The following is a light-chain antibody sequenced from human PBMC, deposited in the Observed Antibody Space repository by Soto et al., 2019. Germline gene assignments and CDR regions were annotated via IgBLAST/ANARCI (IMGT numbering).Light chain of an antibody. CDR1: SSNIGAGYD. J-gene: IGLJ3*02. V-gene: IGLV1-40*01. Sequence: QLVLTQPPSVSGAPGQRVTISCTGSSSNIGAGYDVHWYQQLPGTAPKLLIYGNSNRPSGVPDRFSGSKSGTSASLAITVLQAEDEADYYCQSYDSSLSGWVFGGGTKLTVL. CDR2: GNS. CDR3: QSYDSSLSGWV.